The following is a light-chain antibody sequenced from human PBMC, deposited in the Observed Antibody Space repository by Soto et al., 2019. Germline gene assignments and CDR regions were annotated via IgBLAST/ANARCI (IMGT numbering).Light chain of an antibody. J-gene: IGLJ1*01. CDR2: RNN. V-gene: IGLV1-47*01. CDR1: TSNIGSNY. Sequence: QSVLTQPPSASGTPGQGVTISCSGSTSNIGSNYVYWYQQLPGTAPKLLIYRNNQRPSGAPDRFSGSKSGTSASLAISGLRSDDEADYFCATWDDSLNGFYVFGAGTQLTVL. CDR3: ATWDDSLNGFYV.